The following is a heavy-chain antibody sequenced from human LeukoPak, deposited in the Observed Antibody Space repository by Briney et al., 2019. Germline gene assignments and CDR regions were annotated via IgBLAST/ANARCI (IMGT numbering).Heavy chain of an antibody. CDR2: ISWNSGSI. D-gene: IGHD5-12*01. V-gene: IGHV3-9*03. Sequence: GGSLRLSCAASGFTFDDYAMHWVRQAPGKGLEWVSGISWNSGSISYADSVKCRFNISRDNAKNSLYLQMNSLRAEDMALYYCAKDGDIVATRYYFDYWGQGTLVTVSS. CDR3: AKDGDIVATRYYFDY. CDR1: GFTFDDYA. J-gene: IGHJ4*02.